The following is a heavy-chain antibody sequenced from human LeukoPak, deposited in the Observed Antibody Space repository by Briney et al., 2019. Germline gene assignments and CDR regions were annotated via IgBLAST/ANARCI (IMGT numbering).Heavy chain of an antibody. CDR3: ARDIGSYYNY. CDR2: IYSGDST. V-gene: IGHV3-66*01. J-gene: IGHJ4*02. D-gene: IGHD1-26*01. Sequence: GGSLRLSCAASGFTVSNNYMTWVRQAPGKGLEWVSIIYSGDSTYYADSVKGRFTISRDNSKNTLYLQMNSLRVKDTAVYYCARDIGSYYNYWGQGTLVTVSS. CDR1: GFTVSNNY.